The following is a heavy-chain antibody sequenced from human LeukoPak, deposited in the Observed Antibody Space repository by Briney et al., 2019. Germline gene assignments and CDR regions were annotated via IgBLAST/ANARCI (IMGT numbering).Heavy chain of an antibody. CDR2: INHSGST. CDR1: GGSFSGYY. V-gene: IGHV4-34*01. D-gene: IGHD5-12*01. Sequence: SETLSLICAVYGGSFSGYYWSWIRQPPGKGLEWIGEINHSGSTNYNPSLKSRVTISVDTSKNQFSLKLSSVTAADTAVYYCARGLGIVATTEYYFDYWGQGTLVTVSS. J-gene: IGHJ4*02. CDR3: ARGLGIVATTEYYFDY.